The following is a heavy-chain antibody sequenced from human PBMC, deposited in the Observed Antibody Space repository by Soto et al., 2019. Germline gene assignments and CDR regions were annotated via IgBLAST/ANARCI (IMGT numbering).Heavy chain of an antibody. J-gene: IGHJ5*02. V-gene: IGHV1-2*06. D-gene: IGHD2-15*01. CDR2: INPNSGAT. Sequence: QVQLVQSGAEVKKPGTSVKVSCKASGYTFTGYFIHWLRHAPGQGLEWMGRINPNSGATNYARKFQDRVTMTRDTSINTAYMELSSLRSDATALSYCANLPPTPDCFDQWGQGTLVTGSS. CDR1: GYTFTGYF. CDR3: ANLPPTPDCFDQ.